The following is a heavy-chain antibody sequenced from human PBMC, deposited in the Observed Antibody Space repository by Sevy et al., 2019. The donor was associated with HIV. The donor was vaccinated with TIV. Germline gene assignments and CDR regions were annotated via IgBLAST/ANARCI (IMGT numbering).Heavy chain of an antibody. V-gene: IGHV1-24*01. J-gene: IGHJ4*02. CDR1: GYRLTGLS. CDR2: FDPEDGET. D-gene: IGHD3-22*01. Sequence: ASVKVSCKVSGYRLTGLSMHWVRQAPGKGLEWMGSFDPEDGETIYAQKFQGRVTLTEDTSTDTAYMGLSSLRTEDTAVSYCATTKDYYENSGDPFDYWGQGTLVTVSS. CDR3: ATTKDYYENSGDPFDY.